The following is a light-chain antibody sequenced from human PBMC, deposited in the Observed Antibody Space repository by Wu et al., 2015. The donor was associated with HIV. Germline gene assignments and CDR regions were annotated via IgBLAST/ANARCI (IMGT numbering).Light chain of an antibody. CDR3: LQHDSYPLT. J-gene: IGKJ4*01. Sequence: DIQMTQSPSSLSASIGDRVTITCRASQTIINYLAWYQEKPGRIPKLLIYDASTLETGVPSRFSGSGWGTDFTLTISSLQPEDVATYYCLQHDSYPLTFGGGTKVEIK. V-gene: IGKV1-27*01. CDR1: QTIINY. CDR2: DAS.